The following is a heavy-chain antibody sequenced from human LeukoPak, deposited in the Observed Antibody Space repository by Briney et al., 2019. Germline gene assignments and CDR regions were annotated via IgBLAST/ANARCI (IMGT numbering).Heavy chain of an antibody. CDR3: ARGGLVAAEGGFDY. D-gene: IGHD6-13*01. CDR2: TYYKSEWYS. J-gene: IGHJ4*02. V-gene: IGHV6-1*01. CDR1: GDSVSSNTAS. Sequence: SQTLSLTCGISGDSVSSNTASWNWIRQSPSRGLEWLGRTYYKSEWYSDYAISVKSRITINPDTSKNQFSLQLSSVTPEDTAVYYCARGGLVAAEGGFDYWGQGTLVTVSS.